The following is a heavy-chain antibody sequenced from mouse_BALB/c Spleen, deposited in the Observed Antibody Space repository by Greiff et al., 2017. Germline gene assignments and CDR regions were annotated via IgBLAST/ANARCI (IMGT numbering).Heavy chain of an antibody. CDR2: ISSGGSYT. CDR1: GFTFSSYG. V-gene: IGHV5-6*01. CDR3: ERQEITTATGYFDV. J-gene: IGHJ1*01. Sequence: EVKVVESGGDLVKPGGSLKLSCAASGFTFSSYGMSWVRQTPDKRLEWVATISSGGSYTYYPDSVKGRFTISRDNAKNTLYLQMSSLKSEDTAMYYCERQEITTATGYFDVWGAGTTVTVSS. D-gene: IGHD1-2*01.